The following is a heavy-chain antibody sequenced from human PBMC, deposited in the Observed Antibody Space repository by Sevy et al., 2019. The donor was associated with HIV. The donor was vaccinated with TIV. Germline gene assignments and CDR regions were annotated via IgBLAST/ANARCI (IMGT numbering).Heavy chain of an antibody. CDR1: GFDFSTYD. D-gene: IGHD3-22*01. V-gene: IGHV3-33*03. CDR2: ISFDGSDK. Sequence: GGSLRLSCAASGFDFSTYDMHWVRQAPGKGLEWVAFISFDGSDKWYGDSVKGRFTISRDNSKNTLYVQMNTLRDEDTAGYYCAKRERTYYDSSGNYDAFDVWGQGTLVTVSS. J-gene: IGHJ3*01. CDR3: AKRERTYYDSSGNYDAFDV.